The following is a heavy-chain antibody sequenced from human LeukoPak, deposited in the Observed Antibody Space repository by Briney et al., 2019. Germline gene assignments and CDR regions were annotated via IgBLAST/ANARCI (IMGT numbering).Heavy chain of an antibody. CDR3: ARLPIFGVAPNYYYYYGMDV. V-gene: IGHV4-59*08. Sequence: RXXXXXXXEXXGYIXYSGSTNYNPSLKSRVTISVDTSKNQFSLKLSSVTAADTAVYYCARLPIFGVAPNYYYYYGMDVWGQGTTVTVSS. D-gene: IGHD3-3*02. J-gene: IGHJ6*02. CDR2: IXYSGST.